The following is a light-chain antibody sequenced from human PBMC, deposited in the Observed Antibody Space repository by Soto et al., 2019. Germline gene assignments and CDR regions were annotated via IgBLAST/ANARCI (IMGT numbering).Light chain of an antibody. J-gene: IGKJ1*01. Sequence: DIQMIQSPSSLSASVGDTVTITCRASQGISNYLAWYQQKPGKVPQLLIYGVSTLQSGVPSRFSGSGSGADFSRTISSLQPEDVATYYCQKYNSGPWTFGQGTKVEI. CDR3: QKYNSGPWT. V-gene: IGKV1-27*01. CDR2: GVS. CDR1: QGISNY.